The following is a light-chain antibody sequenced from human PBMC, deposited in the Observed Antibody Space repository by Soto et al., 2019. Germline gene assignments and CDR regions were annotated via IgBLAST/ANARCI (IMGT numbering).Light chain of an antibody. CDR1: QSVSNNY. CDR3: QQYGSSGT. J-gene: IGKJ1*01. CDR2: GAS. V-gene: IGKV3-20*01. Sequence: EIVLTQSPGTLSLSPGERATLSCRASQSVSNNYLAWYQQKPGQAPRLLIYGASNRATGIPDRFSGSGSGTDFTLTISRLEPEDFAVYYCQQYGSSGTFGQGPTVPIK.